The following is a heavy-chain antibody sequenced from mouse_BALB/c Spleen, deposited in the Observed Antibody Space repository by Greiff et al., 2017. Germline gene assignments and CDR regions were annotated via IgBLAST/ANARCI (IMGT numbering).Heavy chain of an antibody. CDR2: ISSGGGST. Sequence: EVQRVESGGGLVKPGGSLKLSCAASGFAFSSYDMSWVRQTPEKRLEWVAYISSGGGSTYYPDTVKGRFTISRDNAKNTLYLQMSSLKSEDTAMYYCARESYDYYAMDYWGQGTSVTVSS. J-gene: IGHJ4*01. CDR1: GFAFSSYD. V-gene: IGHV5-12-1*01. D-gene: IGHD6-2*01. CDR3: ARESYDYYAMDY.